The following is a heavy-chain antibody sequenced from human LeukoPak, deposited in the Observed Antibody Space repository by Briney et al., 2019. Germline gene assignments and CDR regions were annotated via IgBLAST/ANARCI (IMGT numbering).Heavy chain of an antibody. J-gene: IGHJ4*02. CDR1: GFTFSSYA. CDR2: ISYDGSNK. Sequence: GGSLRLSCAASGFTFSSYAMHWVRQAPGKGLEWVAVISYDGSNKYYADSVKGRFTISRDNSKNTLYLQMNSLRAEDTAVYYCARDPYISAFDYWGQGTLVTVSS. CDR3: ARDPYISAFDY. V-gene: IGHV3-30-3*01. D-gene: IGHD3-3*02.